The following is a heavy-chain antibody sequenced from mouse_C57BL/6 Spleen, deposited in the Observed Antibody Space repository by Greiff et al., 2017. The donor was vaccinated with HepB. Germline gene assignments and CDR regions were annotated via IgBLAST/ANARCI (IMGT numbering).Heavy chain of an antibody. CDR3: ARVSFYDYDAYYAMDY. Sequence: QVQLQQSGAELVRPGTSVKMSCKASGYTFTNYWIGWAKQRPGHGLEWIGDIYPGGGYTNYNEKFKGKATLTADKSSSTAYMQFSSLTSEDSAIYYYARVSFYDYDAYYAMDYWGQGTSVTVSS. CDR2: IYPGGGYT. V-gene: IGHV1-63*01. D-gene: IGHD2-4*01. J-gene: IGHJ4*01. CDR1: GYTFTNYW.